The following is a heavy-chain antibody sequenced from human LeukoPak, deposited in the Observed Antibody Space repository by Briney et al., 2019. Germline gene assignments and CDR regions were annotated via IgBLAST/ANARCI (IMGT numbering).Heavy chain of an antibody. CDR1: GFTFSSYW. J-gene: IGHJ5*02. CDR3: ARTTLINWFDP. CDR2: INSDGSST. V-gene: IGHV3-74*01. Sequence: PGGSLRVSCAASGFTFSSYWMHWVRQAPGKGLVWVSRINSDGSSTSYADSVKGRFTISRDNAKNTLYLQMNSLRAEDTAVYYCARTTLINWFDPWGQGTLVTVSS. D-gene: IGHD4-11*01.